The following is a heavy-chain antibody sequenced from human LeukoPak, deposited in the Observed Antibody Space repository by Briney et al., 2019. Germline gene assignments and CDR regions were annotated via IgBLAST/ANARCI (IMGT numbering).Heavy chain of an antibody. J-gene: IGHJ4*02. CDR3: ASNPLGSFDY. CDR1: GGTFSSYA. V-gene: IGHV1-69*06. CDR2: IIPIFGTA. Sequence: SVKVSCKASGGTFSSYAISWVRQAPGQGLEWMGGIIPIFGTANYAQKFQGRVTITADKSTSTAYMELRSLRSEDTAVYYCASNPLGSFDYWGQGTLVSVSS. D-gene: IGHD3-16*01.